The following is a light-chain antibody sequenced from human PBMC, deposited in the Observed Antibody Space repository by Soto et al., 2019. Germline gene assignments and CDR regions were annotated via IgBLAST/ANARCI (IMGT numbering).Light chain of an antibody. CDR2: AAS. CDR1: QSISSY. Sequence: DIQMTQSPSSLSASVGDRVTITCRASQSISSYLNWYQQKPGKAPKLLIYAASTLQSGVPSSFSSSGSSTNFTPTISSLQPEDFATYYCQQSYSTPQYTFGQGTKLEIK. V-gene: IGKV1-39*01. CDR3: QQSYSTPQYT. J-gene: IGKJ2*01.